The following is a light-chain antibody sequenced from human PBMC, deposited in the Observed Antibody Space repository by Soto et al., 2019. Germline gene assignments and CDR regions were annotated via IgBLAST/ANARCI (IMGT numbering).Light chain of an antibody. CDR1: QGISSY. J-gene: IGKJ2*01. CDR3: QQYYSYPLYT. V-gene: IGKV1-8*01. Sequence: AIRMTQSPSSFSASTGDRVTITFRASQGISSYLAWYQQKPGKAPKLLIYAASTLQSGVPSRFSGSEAGTDFTISIRGFQSEDFATYYCQQYYSYPLYTFGQGTKLEIK. CDR2: AAS.